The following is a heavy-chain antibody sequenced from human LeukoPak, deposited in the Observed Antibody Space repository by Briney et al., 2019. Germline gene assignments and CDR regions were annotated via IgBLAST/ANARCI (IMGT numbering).Heavy chain of an antibody. CDR1: VGSISSGSYY. J-gene: IGHJ3*02. D-gene: IGHD3-22*01. CDR2: IYTSGST. V-gene: IGHV4-61*02. Sequence: PSQTLSLTGTVFVGSISSGSYYGSGIRQPAGKGLEWIGRIYTSGSTNYNPSLKSRVTISVDTSKNQFSLKLSSVTAADTAVYYCARDYYDSSGYPAGAFDIWGQGTMVTVSS. CDR3: ARDYYDSSGYPAGAFDI.